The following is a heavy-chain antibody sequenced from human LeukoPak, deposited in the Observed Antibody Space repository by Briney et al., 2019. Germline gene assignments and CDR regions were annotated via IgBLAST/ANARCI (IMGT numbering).Heavy chain of an antibody. D-gene: IGHD3-10*01. CDR3: ARERIYYYGSGETD. CDR2: IRPNSGGT. Sequence: EASVKVSCKASGYTFAAYYMYWVRQAPGQGLEWMGWIRPNSGGTNYTQKFQGRVTMTRDTSISKAYMELSRLRSDDTAVYYCARERIYYYGSGETDWGQGTLVTVSS. V-gene: IGHV1-2*02. J-gene: IGHJ4*02. CDR1: GYTFAAYY.